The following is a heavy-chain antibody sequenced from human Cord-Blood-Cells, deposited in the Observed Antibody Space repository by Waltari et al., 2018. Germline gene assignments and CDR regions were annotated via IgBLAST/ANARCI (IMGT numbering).Heavy chain of an antibody. D-gene: IGHD3-10*01. CDR3: TRHDGESIPFDI. V-gene: IGHV3-73*02. J-gene: IGHJ3*02. Sequence: EVQLVESGGGLVQPGGSLKLSCAASGFTFSGSAMHWVRQASGKGLEWVGHIRSKANSYATEYAASVKGRFTISRDDSKNTAYLQMNSLKTEDTAVYYCTRHDGESIPFDIWGQGTMVTVSS. CDR2: IRSKANSYAT. CDR1: GFTFSGSA.